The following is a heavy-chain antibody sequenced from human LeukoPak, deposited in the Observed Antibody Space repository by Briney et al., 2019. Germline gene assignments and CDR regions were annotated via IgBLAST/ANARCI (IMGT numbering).Heavy chain of an antibody. V-gene: IGHV3-53*01. CDR3: ARSSTSCLFDY. J-gene: IGHJ4*02. Sequence: GGSLRLSCAASGFTVSSNYMSWVRQAPGKGLEWVSVIYSGGSTYYADSVKGRFTISRDNSKNTLYLQMNSLRAEDTAVYYCARSSTSCLFDYWGQGTLVTVSS. CDR2: IYSGGST. CDR1: GFTVSSNY. D-gene: IGHD2-2*01.